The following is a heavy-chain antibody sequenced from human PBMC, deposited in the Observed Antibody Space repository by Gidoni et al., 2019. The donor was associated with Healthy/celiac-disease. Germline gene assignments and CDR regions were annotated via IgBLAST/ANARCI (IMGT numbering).Heavy chain of an antibody. D-gene: IGHD3-10*01. CDR2: IKSKANSSAT. CDR3: TRPIGATMVRGVTQGDY. Sequence: EVQLVESGGGLVQPGGSLKLSWAASGFTFSGSAMHWVRQASGKGLEWVDRIKSKANSSATAYAASVKGRFTISRDDSKNTAYLQMNSLKTEDTAVYYCTRPIGATMVRGVTQGDYWGQGTLVTVSS. J-gene: IGHJ4*02. V-gene: IGHV3-73*02. CDR1: GFTFSGSA.